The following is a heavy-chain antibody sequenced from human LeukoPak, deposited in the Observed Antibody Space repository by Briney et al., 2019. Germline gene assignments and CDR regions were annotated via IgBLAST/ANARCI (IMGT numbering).Heavy chain of an antibody. D-gene: IGHD3-16*02. CDR1: GGTFISYA. V-gene: IGHV1-69*13. J-gene: IGHJ6*02. CDR3: AREAVNYYYGMDV. Sequence: SLKVSCKASGGTFISYAISWVRQAPGQGLEWMGGIIPILGTANYAQKFQGRVTITADESTSTAYMELSSLRSEDTAVYYCAREAVNYYYGMDVWGQGTTVTVSS. CDR2: IIPILGTA.